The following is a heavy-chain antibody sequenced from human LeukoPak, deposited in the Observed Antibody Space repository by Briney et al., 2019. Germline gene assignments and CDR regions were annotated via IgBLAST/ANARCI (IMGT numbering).Heavy chain of an antibody. V-gene: IGHV1-69*04. CDR1: GGTFSSYA. CDR2: IIPILGIA. Sequence: SVTVSCKASGGTFSSYAISWVRQAPGQGLEWMGRIIPILGIANYAQKFQGRVTITADKSTSTAYMELSSLRSEDTAVYYCASDYYDSSGYYNHNWGQGTLVTVSS. CDR3: ASDYYDSSGYYNHN. J-gene: IGHJ4*02. D-gene: IGHD3-22*01.